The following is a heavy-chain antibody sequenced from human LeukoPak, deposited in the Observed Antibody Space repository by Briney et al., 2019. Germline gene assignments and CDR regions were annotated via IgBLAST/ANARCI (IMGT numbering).Heavy chain of an antibody. D-gene: IGHD4-23*01. V-gene: IGHV4-4*07. CDR1: GFTFSDYY. J-gene: IGHJ3*02. CDR3: ARPAYGGGPDAFDI. CDR2: IYITGST. Sequence: PGGSLRLSCAASGFTFSDYYMSWIRQPAGKGLEWIGRIYITGSTNYNPSLKSRVTMSVDTSKNQFSLKLISMTAADTAVYYCARPAYGGGPDAFDIWGQGTMVTVSS.